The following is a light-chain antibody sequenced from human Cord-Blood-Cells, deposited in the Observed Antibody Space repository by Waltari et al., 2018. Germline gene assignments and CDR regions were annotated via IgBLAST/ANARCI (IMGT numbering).Light chain of an antibody. Sequence: SSELTPDPAVSVALGQTVRIRCQGDSLSSYYASWYQQKPGQAPVLVIYGKNNRPSGIPDRFSGSSSGNTASLTITGAQAEDEADYYCNSRDSSGNVVFGGGTKLTVL. CDR1: SLSSYY. CDR3: NSRDSSGNVV. V-gene: IGLV3-19*01. CDR2: GKN. J-gene: IGLJ2*01.